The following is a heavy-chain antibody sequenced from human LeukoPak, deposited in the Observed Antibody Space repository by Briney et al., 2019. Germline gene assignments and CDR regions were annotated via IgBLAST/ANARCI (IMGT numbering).Heavy chain of an antibody. D-gene: IGHD3-10*01. Sequence: SVKVSCKASGGTFSSYAISWVRQAPGQGLEWMGRIIPILGIANYAQKFQGRVTITADKSTSTAYMELSSLRSEDTAVYYCARDPFGGSDTYNCFDPWGQGTLVTVSS. CDR2: IIPILGIA. CDR3: ARDPFGGSDTYNCFDP. CDR1: GGTFSSYA. J-gene: IGHJ5*02. V-gene: IGHV1-69*04.